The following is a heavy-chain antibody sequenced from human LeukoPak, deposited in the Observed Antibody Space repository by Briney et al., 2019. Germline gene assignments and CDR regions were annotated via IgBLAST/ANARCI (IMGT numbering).Heavy chain of an antibody. CDR1: GFTFSSYG. CDR2: IWYDGSNK. D-gene: IGHD1-26*01. Sequence: GGSLGLSCAASGFTFSSYGMHWVRQAPGKGLEWVAVIWYDGSNKYYADSVKGRFTISRDNSKNTLYLQMNSLRAEDTAVYYCARDRDSIVGATTFWFDPWGQGTLVTVSS. CDR3: ARDRDSIVGATTFWFDP. J-gene: IGHJ5*02. V-gene: IGHV3-33*01.